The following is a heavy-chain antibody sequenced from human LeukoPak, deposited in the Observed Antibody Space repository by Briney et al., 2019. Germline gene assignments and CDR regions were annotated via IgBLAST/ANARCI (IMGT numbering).Heavy chain of an antibody. CDR2: MNPNSGNT. CDR3: ARGGTHLDY. Sequence: ASVKVSCKASGYSFSSHDINWVRQAPGQGLEWMGWMNPNSGNTGYAQKFQGRVTMTRNTSISTAYMELSSLRSEDTAVYYCARGGTHLDYWGQGTLVTVSS. V-gene: IGHV1-8*01. D-gene: IGHD1-26*01. J-gene: IGHJ4*02. CDR1: GYSFSSHD.